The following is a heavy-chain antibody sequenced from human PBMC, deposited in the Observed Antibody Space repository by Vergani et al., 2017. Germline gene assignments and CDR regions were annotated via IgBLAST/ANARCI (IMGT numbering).Heavy chain of an antibody. CDR1: GGSISSSSYY. V-gene: IGHV4-39*01. J-gene: IGHJ4*02. D-gene: IGHD6-19*01. CDR2: IYYSGST. CDR3: ARQSRGWPRWTYYFDY. Sequence: QLQLQESGPGLVKPSETLSLTCTVSGGSISSSSYYWGWIRQPPGKGLEWIGSIYYSGSTYYNPSLKSRVTISVDTSKNQFSLKLSSVTAADTAVYYCARQSRGWPRWTYYFDYWGQGTLVTVSS.